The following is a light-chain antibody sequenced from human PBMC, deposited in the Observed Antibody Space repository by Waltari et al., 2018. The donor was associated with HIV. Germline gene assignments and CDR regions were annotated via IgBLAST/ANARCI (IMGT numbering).Light chain of an antibody. V-gene: IGLV2-14*01. Sequence: QSALTQPASVSGSPGQSITITCTGTSDDIGAYNHVSWYQQYPNGSPTLLLFEVRNPPSGVSGRFSASKSGNTASLTITGLQSDDEADYYCASYTRQISVAFGGGTRVTV. CDR1: SDDIGAYNH. CDR2: EVR. CDR3: ASYTRQISVA. J-gene: IGLJ2*01.